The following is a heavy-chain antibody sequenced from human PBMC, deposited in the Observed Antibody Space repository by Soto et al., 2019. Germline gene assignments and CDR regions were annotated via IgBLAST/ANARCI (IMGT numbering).Heavy chain of an antibody. CDR1: GFTFSSYA. V-gene: IGHV3-23*01. Sequence: GGSLRLSCAASGFTFSSYAMSWVRQAPGKGLEWVSAISGSGGSTYYAESVKGRFTISRDNTKNTLYLQMNSLRAEDTAVYYCAKVLRYFDWSFDYWGQGTLVTVSS. CDR2: ISGSGGST. CDR3: AKVLRYFDWSFDY. D-gene: IGHD3-9*01. J-gene: IGHJ4*02.